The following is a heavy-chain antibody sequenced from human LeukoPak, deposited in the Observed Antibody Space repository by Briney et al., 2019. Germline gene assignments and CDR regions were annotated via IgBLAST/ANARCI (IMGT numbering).Heavy chain of an antibody. CDR2: ISGSGGST. D-gene: IGHD5-18*01. V-gene: IGHV3-23*01. Sequence: GALRLSCAASGFTFSDYYMSWVRQAPGKGLEWVSTISGSGGSTHYADSVKGRFTISRDNSKNTLNLQMNSLRAEDTAVYYCVRGYSYGWFDPWGKGTLVTVSS. CDR3: VRGYSYGWFDP. J-gene: IGHJ5*02. CDR1: GFTFSDYY.